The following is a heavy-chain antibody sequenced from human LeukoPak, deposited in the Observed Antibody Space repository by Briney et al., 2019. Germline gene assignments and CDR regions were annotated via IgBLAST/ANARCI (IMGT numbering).Heavy chain of an antibody. V-gene: IGHV3-7*01. CDR1: GFTFSSYW. CDR2: IKQDGSEK. CDR3: AKFRRSWTYYGMDV. Sequence: GGSLRLSCAASGFTFSSYWMSWVRQAPGKGLEWVANIKQDGSEKYYVDSVKGRFTISRDNAKNSLYLQMNSLRAEDTAVYYCAKFRRSWTYYGMDVWGQGTTVTVSS. D-gene: IGHD6-13*01. J-gene: IGHJ6*02.